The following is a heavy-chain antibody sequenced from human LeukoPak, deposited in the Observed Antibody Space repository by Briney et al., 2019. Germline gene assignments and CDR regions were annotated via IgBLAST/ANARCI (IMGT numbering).Heavy chain of an antibody. Sequence: GGSLRLSCAASGLTFSDFWMHWVRQPPGKGLVWVALVKGDGRTTIYADSVKGRFTISRDNAKNTLYLQMNSLRADDSGVYYCATGHSYGYDYWGQGVLVTV. CDR1: GLTFSDFW. D-gene: IGHD5-18*01. J-gene: IGHJ4*02. V-gene: IGHV3-74*01. CDR2: VKGDGRTT. CDR3: ATGHSYGYDY.